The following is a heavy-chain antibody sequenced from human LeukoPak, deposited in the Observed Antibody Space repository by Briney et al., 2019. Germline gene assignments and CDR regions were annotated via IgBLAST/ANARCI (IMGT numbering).Heavy chain of an antibody. Sequence: GGSLRLSCAASGFTVSSNYMSWVRQAPGKGLEWVSVIHSGGSTYYADSVKGRFTISRDNSKNTLYLQMNSLRAEDTAVYYCARVYSSGWYGPFFDYWGQGTLVTVSS. V-gene: IGHV3-53*01. D-gene: IGHD6-19*01. CDR1: GFTVSSNY. CDR2: IHSGGST. CDR3: ARVYSSGWYGPFFDY. J-gene: IGHJ4*02.